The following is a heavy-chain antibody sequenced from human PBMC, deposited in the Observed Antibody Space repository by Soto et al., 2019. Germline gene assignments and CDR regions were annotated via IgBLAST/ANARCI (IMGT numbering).Heavy chain of an antibody. CDR3: ARHRQYYNTSGYQQRYFDY. CDR2: IYYSGTT. Sequence: SETLSLTCSVSGGSISSTPYYWGWIRQPPGKGLEWLGTIYYSGTTSYNPSLKSRVIISVDTSNNQFFLKLRSVTAADTAVYYCARHRQYYNTSGYQQRYFDYWGQGTQVTVSS. V-gene: IGHV4-39*01. J-gene: IGHJ4*02. D-gene: IGHD3-22*01. CDR1: GGSISSTPYY.